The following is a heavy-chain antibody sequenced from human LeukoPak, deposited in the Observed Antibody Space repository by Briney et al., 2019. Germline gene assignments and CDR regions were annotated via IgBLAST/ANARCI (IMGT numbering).Heavy chain of an antibody. D-gene: IGHD2-15*01. J-gene: IGHJ4*01. Sequence: GGSLRLSCAASGIIFSSYWMSWVRQAPEKGLEWVANIKQDGSRIYYVDSVKGRFTISRDNAKNSLYLQMSSLRADSMAVYYCARVLAVRCTGATCYPVFDFWGHGTLVTVSS. V-gene: IGHV3-7*01. CDR2: IKQDGSRI. CDR3: ARVLAVRCTGATCYPVFDF. CDR1: GIIFSSYW.